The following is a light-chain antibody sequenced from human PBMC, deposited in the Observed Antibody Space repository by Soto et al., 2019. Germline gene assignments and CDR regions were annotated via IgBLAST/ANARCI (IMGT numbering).Light chain of an antibody. V-gene: IGLV2-23*01. J-gene: IGLJ2*01. CDR3: CSYAGSRGLV. Sequence: QSALTQPPSASGSPGQSVTISCTGTKNDIGVYDFVSWYQQHPGKAPKLMIYEGSKRPSGVSNRFSGSKSGNTASLTISGLQAEDEADYYCCSYAGSRGLVFGGGTKLTVL. CDR2: EGS. CDR1: KNDIGVYDF.